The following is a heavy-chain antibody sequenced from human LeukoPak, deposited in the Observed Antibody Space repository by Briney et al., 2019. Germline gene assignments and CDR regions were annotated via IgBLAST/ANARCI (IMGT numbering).Heavy chain of an antibody. Sequence: ASVKVSCKVSGYILTELSVHWVRQAPGKGLEWMGGFDPEDGETIYAQKFQGRVIMTEDTSTDTAYMELSSLRSEDTAIYYCATLSTSNFDSLGYYSTSFDYWGQGTLVTVSS. V-gene: IGHV1-24*01. CDR2: FDPEDGET. D-gene: IGHD5-18*01. J-gene: IGHJ4*02. CDR3: ATLSTSNFDSLGYYSTSFDY. CDR1: GYILTELS.